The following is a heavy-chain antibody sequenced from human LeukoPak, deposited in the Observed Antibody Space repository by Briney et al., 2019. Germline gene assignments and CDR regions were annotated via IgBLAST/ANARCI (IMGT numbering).Heavy chain of an antibody. J-gene: IGHJ4*02. V-gene: IGHV3-30*03. CDR3: ARGVPYDSWSGPHYSDY. CDR2: ISYDGNNK. CDR1: GFTFSSYG. D-gene: IGHD3-3*01. Sequence: GGSLRLSCATSGFTFSSYGMHWVRQAPGKGLEWVAVISYDGNNKYYADSVKGRFTISRDNSKNTLYLQMNSLRAEDTAVYYCARGVPYDSWSGPHYSDYWGQGTLVTVSS.